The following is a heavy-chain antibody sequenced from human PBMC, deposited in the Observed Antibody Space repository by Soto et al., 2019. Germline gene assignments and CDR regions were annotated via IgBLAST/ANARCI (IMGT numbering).Heavy chain of an antibody. J-gene: IGHJ4*02. V-gene: IGHV1-3*01. CDR1: GYTFTSYA. D-gene: IGHD6-19*01. CDR3: ARVIGGWYYFDY. Sequence: QVQLVQSGAEVKKPGASVKVSCKASGYTFTSYAMHWVRQAPGQRLEWMGWINAVNGNTKYSQKFQGRVTITRDTSASTAYMELSSLRSEDTAVYYCARVIGGWYYFDYWGQGTLVTVSS. CDR2: INAVNGNT.